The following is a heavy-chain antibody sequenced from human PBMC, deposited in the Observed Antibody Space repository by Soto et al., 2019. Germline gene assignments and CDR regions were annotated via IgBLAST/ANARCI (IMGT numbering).Heavy chain of an antibody. D-gene: IGHD6-13*01. J-gene: IGHJ5*02. CDR1: GFTVSNSY. Sequence: GGSLRLSCAASGFTVSNSYMSWVRQPPGRGLEWVSGITWNGGTIRYVDSVKGRFTISRDNTENSLYLQMNSLRPEDTAVYYCAKGGSAALIAPSGRDNWFDPWGQGTQVTVSS. CDR3: AKGGSAALIAPSGRDNWFDP. V-gene: IGHV3-9*01. CDR2: ITWNGGTI.